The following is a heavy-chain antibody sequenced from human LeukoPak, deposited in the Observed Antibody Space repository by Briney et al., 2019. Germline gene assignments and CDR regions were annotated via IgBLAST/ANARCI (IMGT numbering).Heavy chain of an antibody. J-gene: IGHJ4*02. CDR3: ARAPMGAAALY. CDR1: GYTFTNFD. Sequence: GASVKVSCNASGYTFTNFDINWVRQAPGQGLEWMGWMNPVSGNAGSAQKFQGRITLTRDTSINTAYMELSSLRSDDTAFYYCARAPMGAAALYWGQGTLVTVSS. CDR2: MNPVSGNA. V-gene: IGHV1-8*01. D-gene: IGHD6-13*01.